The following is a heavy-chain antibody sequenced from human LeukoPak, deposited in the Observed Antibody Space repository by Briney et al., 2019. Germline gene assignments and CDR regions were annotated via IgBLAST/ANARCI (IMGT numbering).Heavy chain of an antibody. V-gene: IGHV3-49*03. J-gene: IGHJ4*02. CDR2: IRSKAYGGTT. CDR1: GFTFGDYA. Sequence: GGSLRLSCTASGFTFGDYAMSWFRQAPGKGLEWVGFIRSKAYGGTTEYAASVKGRFTISRDDSKSIAYLQMNSLKTEDTAVYYCTREGQTYCGGDCYPPIPVYWGQGTLVTVSS. D-gene: IGHD2-21*02. CDR3: TREGQTYCGGDCYPPIPVY.